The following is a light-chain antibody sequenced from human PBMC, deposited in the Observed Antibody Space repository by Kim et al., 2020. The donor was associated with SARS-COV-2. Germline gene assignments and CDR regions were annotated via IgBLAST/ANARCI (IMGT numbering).Light chain of an antibody. V-gene: IGLV2-14*04. CDR2: DVS. Sequence: GQSITISCTGTSSDVGAYNYVSWYQQHPGKAPKLMIYDVSKGPSGVSNRFSGSKSGNTASLTISGLQADDEAYYYCSSYTRGATLVFGGGTQLTVL. J-gene: IGLJ2*01. CDR3: SSYTRGATLV. CDR1: SSDVGAYNY.